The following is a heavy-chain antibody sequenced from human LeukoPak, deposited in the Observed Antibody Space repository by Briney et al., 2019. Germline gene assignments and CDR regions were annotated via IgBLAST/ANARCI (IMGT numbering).Heavy chain of an antibody. CDR1: GYTFTGYY. D-gene: IGHD3-10*01. V-gene: IGHV1-2*02. Sequence: EASVKVSCMASGYTFTGYYMHWVRQAPGQGLEWMGWINPNSGVTNYAQKFQGRFTMTRDTSISTAYMELSRPRSDDTAVYYCARVSGGEYGSAFGDWGQGTLVTVSS. J-gene: IGHJ4*02. CDR3: ARVSGGEYGSAFGD. CDR2: INPNSGVT.